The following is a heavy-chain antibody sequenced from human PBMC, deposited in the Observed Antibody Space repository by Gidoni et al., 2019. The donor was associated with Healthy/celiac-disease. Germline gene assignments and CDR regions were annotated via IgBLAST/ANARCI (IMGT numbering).Heavy chain of an antibody. D-gene: IGHD3-9*01. CDR2: ISDDGRNK. Sequence: QVQLVESGGGVVQPGRSLRLSFAAAGSTFSSRGMQWVRQAPGKGLEGVTCISDDGRNKYNAESVRGLFTISRDNCKKTVYLQMSILRGEDTAVYDCAKEALYNDILTGYQVYWGQGTLVTVSA. J-gene: IGHJ4*02. CDR1: GSTFSSRG. V-gene: IGHV3-30*18. CDR3: AKEALYNDILTGYQVY.